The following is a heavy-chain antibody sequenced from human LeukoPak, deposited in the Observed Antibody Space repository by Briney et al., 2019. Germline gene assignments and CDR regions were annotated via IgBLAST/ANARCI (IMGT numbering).Heavy chain of an antibody. Sequence: GGSLKLSCAASGFTFSGSAMHWVRQASGKGLEWVGRIRSKANSYATAYAASVKGRFTISRDDSKNTAYLQMNSLKTEDTAVYYCTVKIAAAGTSYFDYWGQGTLVTVSS. V-gene: IGHV3-73*01. J-gene: IGHJ4*02. CDR1: GFTFSGSA. CDR3: TVKIAAAGTSYFDY. D-gene: IGHD6-13*01. CDR2: IRSKANSYAT.